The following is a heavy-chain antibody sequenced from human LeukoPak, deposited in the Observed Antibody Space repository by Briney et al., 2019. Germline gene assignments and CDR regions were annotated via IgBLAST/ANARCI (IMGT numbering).Heavy chain of an antibody. D-gene: IGHD2-15*01. J-gene: IGHJ4*02. Sequence: ASVKVTCKASGYIFTSYAMHWVRQAPGQRLEWMGWINVGNGNTKYSQKFQDRVTITRDTSASTAYMELSSLRSEDTAVYYCARGMTVVGPDYWGQGTLITVSS. CDR2: INVGNGNT. V-gene: IGHV1-3*01. CDR1: GYIFTSYA. CDR3: ARGMTVVGPDY.